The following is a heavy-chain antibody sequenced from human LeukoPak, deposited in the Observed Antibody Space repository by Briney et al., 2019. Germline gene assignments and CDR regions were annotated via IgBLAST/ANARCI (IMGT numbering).Heavy chain of an antibody. D-gene: IGHD5-18*01. CDR2: IYYSGST. Sequence: KTSETLSLTCTVSGGSISSSSYYWGWIRQPPGKGLEWIGSIYYSGSTYYNPSLKSRVTISVDTSKNQFSLKLSSVTAADTAVYYCARPSYGYYYYGMDVWGQGTTVTVSS. CDR1: GGSISSSSYY. J-gene: IGHJ6*02. CDR3: ARPSYGYYYYGMDV. V-gene: IGHV4-39*01.